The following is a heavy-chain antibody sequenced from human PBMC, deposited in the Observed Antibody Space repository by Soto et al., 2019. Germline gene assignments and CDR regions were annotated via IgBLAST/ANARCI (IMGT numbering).Heavy chain of an antibody. V-gene: IGHV4-34*01. Sequence: SETLSLTCAVYGGSFSGYYWSWIRQPPGKGLEWIGEINHSGSTNYNPSLKSRVTISVDTSKNQFTLKLSSGTAADTAVYYYARGGLGGVSGQDWGQGTLVTVSS. CDR1: GGSFSGYY. CDR3: ARGGLGGVSGQD. D-gene: IGHD3-16*01. J-gene: IGHJ4*02. CDR2: INHSGST.